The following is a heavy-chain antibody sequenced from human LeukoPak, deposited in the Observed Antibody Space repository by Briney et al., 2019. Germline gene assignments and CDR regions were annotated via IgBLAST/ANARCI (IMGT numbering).Heavy chain of an antibody. CDR2: IIPILGIA. CDR3: ARGLNRNYYDSSGSLWDY. D-gene: IGHD3-22*01. Sequence: GASVKVSCKASGGTFSSYAISWVRQAPGQGLEWMGRIIPILGIANYAQKFQGRVTITADKSTSTAYMELSSLRSEDTAVYYCARGLNRNYYDSSGSLWDYWGQGTLVTVSS. J-gene: IGHJ4*02. V-gene: IGHV1-69*04. CDR1: GGTFSSYA.